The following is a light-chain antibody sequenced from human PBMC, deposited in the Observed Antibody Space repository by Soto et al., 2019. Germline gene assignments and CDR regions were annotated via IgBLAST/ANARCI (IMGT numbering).Light chain of an antibody. CDR2: GAS. CDR3: QQYNNWPPRGT. J-gene: IGKJ1*01. Sequence: EIAFTTSPGTLSLSPGARASLSCRASQSVSSSYLAWYQQKPGQAPRLLIYGASSRATGIPDRFSGSGSGTEFTLTISSLQSEDFAVYYCQQYNNWPPRGTFGQGTKVDIK. CDR1: QSVSSSY. V-gene: IGKV3-20*01.